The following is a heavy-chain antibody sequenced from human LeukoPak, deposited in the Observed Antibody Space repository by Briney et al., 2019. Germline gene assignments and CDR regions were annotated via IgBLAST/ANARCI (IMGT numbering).Heavy chain of an antibody. CDR2: IDENGSER. CDR3: ARVPETRYRLTYYYYYMDV. CDR1: DFTFSAYG. V-gene: IGHV3-7*01. J-gene: IGHJ6*03. D-gene: IGHD5-18*01. Sequence: PGGSLRLSCAASDFTFSAYGTSWVRQAPGKGLEWVANIDENGSERHYVGSVKGRFTISRDNAKNSLYLQMNSLRVEDTAVYYCARVPETRYRLTYYYYYMDVWGKGTTVTVSS.